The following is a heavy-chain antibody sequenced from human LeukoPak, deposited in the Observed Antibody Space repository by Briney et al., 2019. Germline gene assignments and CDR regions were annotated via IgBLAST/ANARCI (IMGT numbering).Heavy chain of an antibody. CDR2: IIPIFGTA. CDR3: ARDGAPYYYDSSGYFDY. CDR1: GGTFSSYA. D-gene: IGHD3-22*01. J-gene: IGHJ4*02. V-gene: IGHV1-69*06. Sequence: SVKLSCKASGGTFSSYAISWVRQAPAQGLEWMGGIIPIFGTANYAQKFQGRVTITADKSTSTAYMELSSLRSEDTAVYYCARDGAPYYYDSSGYFDYWGQGTLVTVSS.